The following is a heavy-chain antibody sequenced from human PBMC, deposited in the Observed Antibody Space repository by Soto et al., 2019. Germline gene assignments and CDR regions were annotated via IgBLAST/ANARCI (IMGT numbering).Heavy chain of an antibody. D-gene: IGHD1-20*01. J-gene: IGHJ3*01. CDR1: GGSVSSGNYF. CDR3: SRRLIDTWNQGHAFDF. V-gene: IGHV4-39*01. CDR2: IYYNGDT. Sequence: QLQLQESGPGLVKPAETLSLKCAVSGGSVSSGNYFWGWIRQPPGKGLEWIGNIYYNGDTYYSPYRKSRVTMSVDTAQNQFSLRLTYVTAADTAVYYCSRRLIDTWNQGHAFDFWGQGTLVTVSS.